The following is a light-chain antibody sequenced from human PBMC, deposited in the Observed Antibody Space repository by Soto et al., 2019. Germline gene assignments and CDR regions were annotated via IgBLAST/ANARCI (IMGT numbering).Light chain of an antibody. CDR2: GAS. V-gene: IGKV3-20*01. J-gene: IGKJ1*01. Sequence: EIVLTQSPGTLSLSPGERATLSCRASQSVSNNYLAWYQQKPGQAPRRLIFGASGRATGIPDRFSGSGSGTDFTLTISRLEPEDFAVYYCQQYGTSPTFCQGTKVEIK. CDR1: QSVSNNY. CDR3: QQYGTSPT.